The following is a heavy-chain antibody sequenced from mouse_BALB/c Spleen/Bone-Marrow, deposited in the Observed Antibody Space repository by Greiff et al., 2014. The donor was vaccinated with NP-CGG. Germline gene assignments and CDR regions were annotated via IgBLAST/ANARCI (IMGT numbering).Heavy chain of an antibody. CDR2: INPSSGYT. V-gene: IGHV1-4*01. CDR1: GYSLTSYT. J-gene: IGHJ2*01. Sequence: VQLQQSGAELARPGASVKMSCKASGYSLTSYTMHWVKQRPGQGLEWIGYINPSSGYTNYNQKFKDKATLTADKSSSTAYMQLSSLTSEDSAVYYCARGWDYEGYFDYWGQGTTLTVSS. D-gene: IGHD2-4*01. CDR3: ARGWDYEGYFDY.